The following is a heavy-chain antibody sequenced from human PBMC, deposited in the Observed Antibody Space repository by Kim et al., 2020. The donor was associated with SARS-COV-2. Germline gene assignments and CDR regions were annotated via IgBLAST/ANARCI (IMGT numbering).Heavy chain of an antibody. CDR2: ISSSTSYT. J-gene: IGHJ4*02. CDR1: GFTFSDYY. V-gene: IGHV3-11*06. Sequence: GGSLRLSCAASGFTFSDYYMSWIRQAPGKGLEWVAYISSSTSYTNYADSVKGRFTISRDNAKNSLYLQMNSLRAEDTAVYYCAREGYSGSYLDYWGEGTLVTVSS. CDR3: AREGYSGSYLDY. D-gene: IGHD1-26*01.